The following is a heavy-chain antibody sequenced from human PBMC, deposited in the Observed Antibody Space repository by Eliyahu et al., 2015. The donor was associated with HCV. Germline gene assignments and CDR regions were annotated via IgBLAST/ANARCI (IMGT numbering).Heavy chain of an antibody. J-gene: IGHJ6*02. Sequence: EVQLVESGGGLVQPGGSLRLSCAASGFTFSSYDMHWVRQATGKGLEWVSVIASAGDTYYPGSVKGRFTISRENAKNSLYLQMNSLRAGDTAVYYCARARGEFGMDVWGQGTTVTVSS. CDR3: ARARGEFGMDV. CDR2: IASAGDT. D-gene: IGHD2/OR15-2a*01. CDR1: GFTFSSYD. V-gene: IGHV3-13*01.